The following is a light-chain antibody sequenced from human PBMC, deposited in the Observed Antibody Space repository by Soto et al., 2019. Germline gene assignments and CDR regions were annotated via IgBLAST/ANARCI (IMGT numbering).Light chain of an antibody. CDR1: QSVSSN. CDR2: GAS. V-gene: IGKV3-15*01. Sequence: EIVMTQSPATLSVSPGERATLSCRASQSVSSNLAWYQQKPGQAPRLLIYGASTRATGIPARFSGSGSGTEFTLTISSLQSEDFAVYYCQQYNNWPLYTVGQGNKLEIK. CDR3: QQYNNWPLYT. J-gene: IGKJ2*01.